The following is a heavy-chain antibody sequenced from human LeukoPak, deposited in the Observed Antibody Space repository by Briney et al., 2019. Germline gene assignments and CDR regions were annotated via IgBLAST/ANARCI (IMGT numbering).Heavy chain of an antibody. D-gene: IGHD5-18*01. CDR2: IYYSGST. CDR1: GGSISSYY. J-gene: IGHJ4*02. CDR3: ARSRWGYSYGSQIDY. Sequence: SETLSLTCTVSGGSISSYYWSWIRQPPGKGLEWLGYIYYSGSTNYNPSPKSRVTISVDTSKNQFSLKLSSVSAADTAVYYCARSRWGYSYGSQIDYWGQGTLVTVSS. V-gene: IGHV4-59*12.